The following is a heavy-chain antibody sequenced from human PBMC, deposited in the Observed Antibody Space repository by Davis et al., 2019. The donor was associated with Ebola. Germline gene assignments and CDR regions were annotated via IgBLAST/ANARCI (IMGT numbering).Heavy chain of an antibody. CDR3: ARELYSSGWYGGFDY. CDR2: IYSSGST. J-gene: IGHJ4*02. CDR1: GGSVNNYY. D-gene: IGHD6-19*01. V-gene: IGHV4-59*02. Sequence: PSETLSLTCTVSGGSVNNYYWSWIRQPPGKGLEWIGHIYSSGSTYYNPSLKGRVTISVDTSKNHFSLWLSSVTAADTAVYYCARELYSSGWYGGFDYWGQGTLVTVSS.